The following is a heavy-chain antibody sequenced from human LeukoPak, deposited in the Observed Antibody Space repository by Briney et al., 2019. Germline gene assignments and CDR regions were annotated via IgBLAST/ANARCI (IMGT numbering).Heavy chain of an antibody. CDR1: GFSFSDYG. V-gene: IGHV3-30*18. D-gene: IGHD5-12*01. CDR2: ISYDGNNK. CDR3: AKSVASDAY. J-gene: IGHJ4*02. Sequence: GRSLRLSCAASGFSFSDYGMHWVRQAPGKGLEWVAVISYDGNNKYYTDSVKGRFTISRDNSKNTLYLQMNSLRPEDTAVYYCAKSVASDAYWGQGTVVTVSS.